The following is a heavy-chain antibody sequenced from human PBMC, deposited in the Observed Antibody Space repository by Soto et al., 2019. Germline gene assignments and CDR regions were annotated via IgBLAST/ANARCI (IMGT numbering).Heavy chain of an antibody. Sequence: PSETLSLTCTVSGVSISSSSYYWGWIRQPPGKGLEWIGSIYYSGSTYYNPSLKSRVTISVDTSKNQFSLKLSSVTAADTAVYYCARLPYYDFWSGYVSRGYYYYMDVWGKGTTVTVSS. J-gene: IGHJ6*03. V-gene: IGHV4-39*01. CDR1: GVSISSSSYY. CDR3: ARLPYYDFWSGYVSRGYYYYMDV. CDR2: IYYSGST. D-gene: IGHD3-3*01.